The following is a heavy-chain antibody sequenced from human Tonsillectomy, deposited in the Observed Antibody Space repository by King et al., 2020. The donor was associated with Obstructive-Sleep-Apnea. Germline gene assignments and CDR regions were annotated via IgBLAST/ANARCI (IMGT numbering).Heavy chain of an antibody. J-gene: IGHJ6*02. CDR1: GGSISTYY. CDR2: IYYSGTT. V-gene: IGHV4-59*08. Sequence: VQLQESGPGLVKPSETLSLTCTVSGGSISTYYWSWIRQSPGKGLEWIGYIYYSGTTNYNPSLKIRVTISVDTSKNQFSLKLSSVTAAGTAVYYCARQTYYYYGMDVWGQGTTVTVSS. CDR3: ARQTYYYYGMDV.